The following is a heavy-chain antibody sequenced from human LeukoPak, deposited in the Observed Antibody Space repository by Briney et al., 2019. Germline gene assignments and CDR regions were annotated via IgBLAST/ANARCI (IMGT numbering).Heavy chain of an antibody. CDR3: ARTCGYSYASYYFDY. Sequence: GGSLRLSCAASGFTVSSNCMSWVRQAPGKGLEWVSVIYSGGTTYYADSVRGRFTISRDNSKNTLYLQMNSLRAEDTAVYYCARTCGYSYASYYFDYWGQGTLVTVSS. CDR2: IYSGGTT. V-gene: IGHV3-53*01. J-gene: IGHJ4*02. CDR1: GFTVSSNC. D-gene: IGHD5-18*01.